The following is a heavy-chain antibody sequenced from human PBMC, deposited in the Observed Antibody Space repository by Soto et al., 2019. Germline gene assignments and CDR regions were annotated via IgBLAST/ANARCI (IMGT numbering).Heavy chain of an antibody. V-gene: IGHV1-69*02. J-gene: IGHJ4*01. CDR1: GGTFSNHL. Sequence: GASVKVSCKASGGTFSNHLISWVRQAPGQGLEWVGTIIPLFGILNYAQKLQGRVTISADKSTSTAYMELSSLRSDDTAVYYCASGSLYGSGSYPVDYWGQGTQVTVSS. CDR2: IIPLFGIL. D-gene: IGHD3-10*01. CDR3: ASGSLYGSGSYPVDY.